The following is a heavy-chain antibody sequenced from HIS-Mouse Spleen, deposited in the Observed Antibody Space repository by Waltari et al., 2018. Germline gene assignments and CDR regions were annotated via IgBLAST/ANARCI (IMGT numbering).Heavy chain of an antibody. J-gene: IGHJ2*01. D-gene: IGHD6-13*01. Sequence: QLQLQESGPGLVKPSETLSLTCTVSGGSISSSSYYWGWIRQPPGKGLGWIGRIFYSGGTSSNPSLKSRVTISVDPSKNQFSLKLSSVTAADTAVYYCAREIPYSSSWYDWYFDLWGRGTLVTVSS. CDR2: IFYSGGT. V-gene: IGHV4-39*07. CDR3: AREIPYSSSWYDWYFDL. CDR1: GGSISSSSYY.